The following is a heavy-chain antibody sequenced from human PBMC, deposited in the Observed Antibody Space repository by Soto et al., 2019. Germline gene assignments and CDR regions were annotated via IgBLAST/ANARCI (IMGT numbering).Heavy chain of an antibody. CDR1: GGTFSSYT. CDR3: ARNPPTERGDYVRVY. J-gene: IGHJ1*01. Sequence: QVQLVQSGAEVKKPGSSVKVSCKASGGTFSSYTISWVRQAPGQGLEWMGRLIPILGIANYAQKFQGRVTITADKSTSTAHMELTSLGSEDTAVYYCARNPPTERGDYVRVYWGQGTLVTVSS. CDR2: LIPILGIA. V-gene: IGHV1-69*02. D-gene: IGHD4-17*01.